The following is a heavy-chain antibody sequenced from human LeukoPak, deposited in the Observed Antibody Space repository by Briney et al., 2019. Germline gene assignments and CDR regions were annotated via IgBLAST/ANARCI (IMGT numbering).Heavy chain of an antibody. D-gene: IGHD4-23*01. V-gene: IGHV3-30*02. Sequence: LPGGSLRLSCAASGFTFSSYGMHWVRQAPGKGLEWVAFIRYDGSNKYYADSVKGRFTISRDNSKNTLYLQMNSLRAEDTAVYYCAIGSGYYGGPQPFDYWGQGTLVTVSS. CDR2: IRYDGSNK. CDR1: GFTFSSYG. J-gene: IGHJ4*02. CDR3: AIGSGYYGGPQPFDY.